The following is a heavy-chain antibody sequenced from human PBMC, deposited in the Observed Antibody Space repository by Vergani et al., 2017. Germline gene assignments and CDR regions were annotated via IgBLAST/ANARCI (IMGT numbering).Heavy chain of an antibody. D-gene: IGHD3-10*02. J-gene: IGHJ3*02. V-gene: IGHV3-7*04. CDR3: AREDYVNAFDI. CDR2: IKQDGSEK. Sequence: EVQLVESGGGLVQPGGSLRLSCAASGFTFSSYWMSWVRQAPGKGLEWVANIKQDGSEKYYVDPVKGRFTISRDNAKNSLYLQMNSLRAEDTAVYYCAREDYVNAFDIWGQGTMVTVSS. CDR1: GFTFSSYW.